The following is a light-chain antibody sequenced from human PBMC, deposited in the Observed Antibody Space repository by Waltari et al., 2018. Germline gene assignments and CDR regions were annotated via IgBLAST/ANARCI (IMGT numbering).Light chain of an antibody. CDR2: EGS. J-gene: IGLJ1*01. Sequence: QSALTQPASVSGSPGQSITISCSGTSSDVGNSNLVSWYQQHPGKAPKLMIYEGSKRPSGVSNRFSGSKSGNTASLTISGLQTEDEADYYCCSHAGSSTFVYVFGTGTKVTVL. CDR1: SSDVGNSNL. CDR3: CSHAGSSTFVYV. V-gene: IGLV2-23*03.